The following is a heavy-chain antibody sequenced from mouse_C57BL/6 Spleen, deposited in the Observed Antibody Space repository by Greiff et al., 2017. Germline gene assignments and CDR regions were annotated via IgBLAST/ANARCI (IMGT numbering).Heavy chain of an antibody. J-gene: IGHJ3*01. V-gene: IGHV14-4*01. Sequence: EVQLQQSGAELVRPGASVKLSCTASGFNIKNYYMHWVKQRPEKGLEWIGWIDPENGDTEYDSKFQGKATITADTSSNTAYLQLSSLTSEDTAVYYCTTYYSNYPAYWGQGTLVTVSA. CDR2: IDPENGDT. CDR3: TTYYSNYPAY. D-gene: IGHD2-5*01. CDR1: GFNIKNYY.